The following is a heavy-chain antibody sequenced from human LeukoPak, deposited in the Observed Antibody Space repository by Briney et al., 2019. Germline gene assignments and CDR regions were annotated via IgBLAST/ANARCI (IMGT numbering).Heavy chain of an antibody. CDR1: GYTFTGYF. V-gene: IGHV1-2*02. J-gene: IGHJ6*03. CDR3: ARDPLLRFLEWPGDYYYYMDV. D-gene: IGHD3-3*01. CDR2: INPNSGGT. Sequence: ASVKVSCKASGYTFTGYFMHWVRQAPGQGLEWLGWINPNSGGTNYAQKFQGRVTMTRDTSISTAYMELSRLRSDDTAVYYCARDPLLRFLEWPGDYYYYMDVWGKGTTVTVSS.